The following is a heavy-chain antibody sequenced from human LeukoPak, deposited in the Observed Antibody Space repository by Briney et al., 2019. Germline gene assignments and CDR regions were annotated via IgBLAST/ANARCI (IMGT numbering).Heavy chain of an antibody. CDR3: ARRYYYNLGSFPFDF. V-gene: IGHV4-34*01. J-gene: IGHJ4*02. Sequence: SETLSLTCAVSGGPFSGYFWSWIRQSSVKGLEWIGEIHNSGTTNYNPSLNSRVTISEDTSKNQFYLNLSSVTAADTAVYYCARRYYYNLGSFPFDFWGQGTLVTVSS. D-gene: IGHD3-10*01. CDR1: GGPFSGYF. CDR2: IHNSGTT.